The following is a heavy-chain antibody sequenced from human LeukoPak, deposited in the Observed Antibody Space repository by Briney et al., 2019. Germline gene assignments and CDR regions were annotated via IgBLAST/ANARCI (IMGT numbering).Heavy chain of an antibody. V-gene: IGHV4-30-2*01. CDR2: IYHSGST. D-gene: IGHD5-18*01. J-gene: IGHJ4*02. CDR1: GGSISSGGYS. CDR3: ARGRYSYGDAVDFDY. Sequence: SETLSLTCAVSGGSISSGGYSWSWIRQPPGKGLEWIGYIYHSGSTYYNPSLKSRVTISVDRSKNQFSLKLGSVTAAGTAVYYCARGRYSYGDAVDFDYWGQGTLVTVSS.